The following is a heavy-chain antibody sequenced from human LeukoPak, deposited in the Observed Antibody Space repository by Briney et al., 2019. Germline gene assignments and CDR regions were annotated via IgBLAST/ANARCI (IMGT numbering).Heavy chain of an antibody. J-gene: IGHJ4*02. CDR2: ISGSGGST. V-gene: IGHV3-23*01. CDR1: GFTFSSYA. D-gene: IGHD2-21*02. Sequence: GGSLRLSCAASGFTFSSYAMSWVRQAPGKGLEWVSAISGSGGSTFYADSVKGRFTISRDNSKQTVYLQMKNLRHEDTAIYYCAKYCGADCFSGIDHWGQGTLVTVSS. CDR3: AKYCGADCFSGIDH.